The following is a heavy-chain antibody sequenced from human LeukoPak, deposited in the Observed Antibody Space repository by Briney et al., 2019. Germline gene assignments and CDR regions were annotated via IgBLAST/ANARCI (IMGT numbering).Heavy chain of an antibody. CDR2: ISGSGGST. J-gene: IGHJ4*02. V-gene: IGHV3-23*01. D-gene: IGHD6-13*01. Sequence: GGSLRLSCAASGFTFSSYAMSWVRQAPGKGLEWVSAISGSGGSTYYADSVKGRFTISRDNSKNTLYLQMNSLRAEDTPVYYCTKGYSSSWYVSYFDYWGQGTLVTVSS. CDR1: GFTFSSYA. CDR3: TKGYSSSWYVSYFDY.